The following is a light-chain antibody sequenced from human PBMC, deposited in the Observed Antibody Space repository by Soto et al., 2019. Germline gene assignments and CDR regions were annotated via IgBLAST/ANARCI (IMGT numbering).Light chain of an antibody. V-gene: IGKV3-15*01. CDR1: QSVSNN. CDR3: QQYNNWPPIT. CDR2: YAS. J-gene: IGKJ5*01. Sequence: EIMMTQSPATLSVSPGERANLSCRASQSVSNNLAWYQQKPGQAPRLLIYYASTRATGIPARFSGSGSGTEFTLTISSQQSADFALYYCQQYNNWPPITFGQGTRLEF.